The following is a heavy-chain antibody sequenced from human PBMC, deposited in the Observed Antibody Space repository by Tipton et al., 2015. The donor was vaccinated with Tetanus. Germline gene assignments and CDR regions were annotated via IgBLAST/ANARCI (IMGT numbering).Heavy chain of an antibody. J-gene: IGHJ4*02. CDR3: ARDQAGGARGWNSFDS. CDR1: GGSISSGGYY. D-gene: IGHD1-26*01. V-gene: IGHV4-31*03. CDR2: IYYSGST. Sequence: TLSLTCTVSGGSISSGGYYWSWIRQHPGKGLEWIGAIYYSGSTYYNPSLKSRVTISVDTSKNQFSLKLNSVTAADTAVYYCARDQAGGARGWNSFDSGGQGTLVTVSS.